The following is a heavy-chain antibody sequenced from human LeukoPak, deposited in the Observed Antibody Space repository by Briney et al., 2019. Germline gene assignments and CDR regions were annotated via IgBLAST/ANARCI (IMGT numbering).Heavy chain of an antibody. Sequence: GGSLRLSCAASGFDFSHYGMSWVRQSPGKGLEWVSTFSGTSTLTYYADSVKGRFTISRDDSKNVLYLQMNSLRSEDTAVYYCARDVVDSSGYYSMLDYWGQGTLVTVSS. D-gene: IGHD3-22*01. CDR2: FSGTSTLT. V-gene: IGHV3-23*01. J-gene: IGHJ4*02. CDR1: GFDFSHYG. CDR3: ARDVVDSSGYYSMLDY.